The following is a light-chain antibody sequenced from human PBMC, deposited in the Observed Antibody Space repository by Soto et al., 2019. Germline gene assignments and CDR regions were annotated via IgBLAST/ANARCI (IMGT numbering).Light chain of an antibody. CDR1: SSDVGGYKY. V-gene: IGLV2-8*01. CDR3: SAYAGINNLGV. J-gene: IGLJ1*01. Sequence: QSALTQPPSASGSPGQSVTISCTGTSSDVGGYKYVSWYQQHPGKAPKLMIFEVNKRPSGVPDRFSGSKSGNTASLTVSGRQAEDEADYYCSAYAGINNLGVFGTGTKVTV. CDR2: EVN.